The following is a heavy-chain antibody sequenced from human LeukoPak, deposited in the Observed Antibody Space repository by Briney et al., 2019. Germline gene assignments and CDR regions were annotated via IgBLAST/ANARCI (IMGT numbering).Heavy chain of an antibody. CDR1: GFTFSSYW. V-gene: IGHV3-7*01. Sequence: GWSLRLSCAASGFTFSSYWMSWVRQAPGKGLEWVANIKQDGSEKYYVDSVKGRFTISRDNAKNSLYLQMNSLRAEDTAVYYCARRLLSDHYYYMDVWGKGTTVTVSS. J-gene: IGHJ6*03. D-gene: IGHD5-18*01. CDR3: ARRLLSDHYYYMDV. CDR2: IKQDGSEK.